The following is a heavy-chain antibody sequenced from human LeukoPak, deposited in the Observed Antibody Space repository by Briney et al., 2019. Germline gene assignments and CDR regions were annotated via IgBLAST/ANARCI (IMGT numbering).Heavy chain of an antibody. V-gene: IGHV3-33*01. J-gene: IGHJ4*02. CDR3: ARYNNDHFDY. CDR2: IAYDGSRA. Sequence: GRSLRLSCAGSGFTFGGYGMHWFRQTPGKGLEWVAVIAYDGSRAFYADSVKGRFTISRDNSKNTMSVQMDDLRAEDTAVYYCARYNNDHFDYWGQGTLVTVSS. CDR1: GFTFGGYG. D-gene: IGHD1-14*01.